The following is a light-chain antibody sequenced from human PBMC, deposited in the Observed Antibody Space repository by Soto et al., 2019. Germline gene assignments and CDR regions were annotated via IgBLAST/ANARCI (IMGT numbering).Light chain of an antibody. CDR2: GAS. CDR3: QQSYRTPVT. CDR1: QSISNY. Sequence: DIQMTQSPSSLSASVGDRVTITCRASQSISNYLNWYQQKPGKAPKVLIYGASSLQSGVPSRFSGSGSGTDFTLTISSLQPEDFATYYCQQSYRTPVTFGQGTKVEIK. J-gene: IGKJ1*01. V-gene: IGKV1-39*01.